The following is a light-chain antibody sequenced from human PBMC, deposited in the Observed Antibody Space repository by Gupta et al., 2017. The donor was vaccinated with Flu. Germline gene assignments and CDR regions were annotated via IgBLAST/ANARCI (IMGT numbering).Light chain of an antibody. V-gene: IGLV1-44*01. CDR3: ATWDDSLNGRV. J-gene: IGLJ3*02. Sequence: RVTISCSGSSSNIGSNTVTWYQQLPGTAPKLLIYSNNQRPSGVPDHFSGSKSGTSASLAISGLQSEDEADYYCATWDDSLNGRVFGGGTKLTVL. CDR2: SNN. CDR1: SSNIGSNT.